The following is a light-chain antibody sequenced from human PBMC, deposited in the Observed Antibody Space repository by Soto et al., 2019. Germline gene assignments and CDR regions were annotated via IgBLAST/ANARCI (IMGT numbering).Light chain of an antibody. Sequence: DIQMTQSPSILSASVGDRVTITCRASESISRYLAWYQQKPGKAPRLLIYDASSLESAVPSRFSGSGSGREFTLTISSLQPDDSATYYCQQYNSHPWTFGQGTKVEIK. CDR2: DAS. CDR3: QQYNSHPWT. CDR1: ESISRY. J-gene: IGKJ1*01. V-gene: IGKV1-5*01.